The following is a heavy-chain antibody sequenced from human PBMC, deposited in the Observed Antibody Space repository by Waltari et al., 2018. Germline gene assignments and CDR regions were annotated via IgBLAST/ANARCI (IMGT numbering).Heavy chain of an antibody. J-gene: IGHJ6*03. V-gene: IGHV3-30*02. CDR2: IRYDGSNK. D-gene: IGHD3-3*01. Sequence: QVQLVESGGGVVQPGGSLRLSCAASGFTFSSYGMHWVRRAPGRGLSWVAFIRYDGSNKYYADSVKGRFTISRDNSKNTLYLQMNSLRAEDTAVYYCAKGAAPNYDFWSGYSYYYYMDVWGKGTTVTISS. CDR1: GFTFSSYG. CDR3: AKGAAPNYDFWSGYSYYYYMDV.